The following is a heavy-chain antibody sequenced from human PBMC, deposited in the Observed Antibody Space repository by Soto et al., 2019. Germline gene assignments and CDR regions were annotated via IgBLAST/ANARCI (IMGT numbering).Heavy chain of an antibody. Sequence: ASVKVSCKASVYTFTSYGSSWVRQAPGQGLEWMGWISAYNGNTNYAQKLQGRVTMTTDTSTSTAYMELRSLRSDDTAVYYCARVKSGGWYFDLWGRGTLVTVSS. CDR1: VYTFTSYG. CDR3: ARVKSGGWYFDL. CDR2: ISAYNGNT. J-gene: IGHJ2*01. V-gene: IGHV1-18*01. D-gene: IGHD1-26*01.